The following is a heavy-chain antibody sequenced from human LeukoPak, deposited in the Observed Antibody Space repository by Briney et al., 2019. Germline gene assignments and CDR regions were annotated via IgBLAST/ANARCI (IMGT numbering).Heavy chain of an antibody. V-gene: IGHV1-69*05. J-gene: IGHJ4*02. CDR2: IIPIFGTA. CDR1: GYTFTSYG. Sequence: SVKVSCKASGYTFTSYGISWVRQAPGQGLEWMGGIIPIFGTANYAQKFQGRVTITTDESTSTAYMELSSLRSEDTAVYYCATHTSDYSNPIDPYFDYWGQGTLVTVSS. CDR3: ATHTSDYSNPIDPYFDY. D-gene: IGHD4-11*01.